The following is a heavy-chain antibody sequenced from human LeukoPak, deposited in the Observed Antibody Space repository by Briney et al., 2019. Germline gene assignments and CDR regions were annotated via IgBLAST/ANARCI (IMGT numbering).Heavy chain of an antibody. D-gene: IGHD6-25*01. CDR3: ARGYSSGWPDF. Sequence: GGSLRLSCAASGFTVSTSYMNWVRQAPGKGLEWVSVIYGGGSTYYADAVRGRFTISRDNSKNTLYLQMNSLRAEDTALYFCARGYSSGWPDFWGQGTLVTVSS. J-gene: IGHJ4*02. CDR2: IYGGGST. V-gene: IGHV3-53*01. CDR1: GFTVSTSY.